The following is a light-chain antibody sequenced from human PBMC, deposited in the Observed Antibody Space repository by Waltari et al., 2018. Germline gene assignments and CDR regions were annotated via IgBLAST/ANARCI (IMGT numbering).Light chain of an antibody. CDR2: EVI. J-gene: IGLJ1*01. CDR1: SSDVDVYNS. V-gene: IGLV2-14*01. CDR3: CSYTTSSLSYV. Sequence: QSALTQPASVSGSPGQSIAISCTGTSSDVDVYNSVSWYQQHPGKAPKLIIYEVINRPSGVSNRFSGSKSGNTASLAISGLQPEDEADYYCCSYTTSSLSYVFGPGTKVTVL.